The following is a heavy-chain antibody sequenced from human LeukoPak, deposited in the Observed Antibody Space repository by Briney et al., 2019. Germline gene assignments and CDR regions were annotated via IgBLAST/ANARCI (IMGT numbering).Heavy chain of an antibody. CDR3: AKDLNDSSGYGLDDAFDI. CDR2: ISYDGSIK. V-gene: IGHV3-30*18. Sequence: GGSLRLSCAASGFTFSSYGMHWVREAPGKGLEWVAVISYDGSIKYYVDSVKGRFTISRHNSKNTLYLQMTSLRAEDTAVYYCAKDLNDSSGYGLDDAFDIWGQGTMATVSS. CDR1: GFTFSSYG. D-gene: IGHD3-22*01. J-gene: IGHJ3*02.